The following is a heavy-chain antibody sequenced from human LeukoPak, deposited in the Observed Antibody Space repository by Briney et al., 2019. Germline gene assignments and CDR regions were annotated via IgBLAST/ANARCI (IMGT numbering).Heavy chain of an antibody. D-gene: IGHD2-21*02. V-gene: IGHV4-59*08. CDR1: GGSISSYY. Sequence: KPSETLSLTCTVSGGSISSYYWSWIRQPPGKGLEWIGYIYYNGSTNYNPSLKSRVTISVDTSKNQFSLKLSSVTAADTAVYYCARQGVVTAGDYWGQGTLVTVSS. CDR2: IYYNGST. J-gene: IGHJ4*02. CDR3: ARQGVVTAGDY.